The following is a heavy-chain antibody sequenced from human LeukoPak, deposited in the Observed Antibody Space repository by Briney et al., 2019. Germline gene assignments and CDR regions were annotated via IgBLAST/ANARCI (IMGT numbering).Heavy chain of an antibody. CDR1: GFSFRSYA. Sequence: PGGSLRLSCAASGFSFRSYAMSWVRQAPGKGLEWVSAISGSGTNTYYADSVKGWFTISRDNSKNTLYLQMNSLRTEDTAVYYCAKSDRDFSSGWYPFDYWGQGTLVTVSS. CDR2: ISGSGTNT. CDR3: AKSDRDFSSGWYPFDY. D-gene: IGHD6-19*01. J-gene: IGHJ4*02. V-gene: IGHV3-23*01.